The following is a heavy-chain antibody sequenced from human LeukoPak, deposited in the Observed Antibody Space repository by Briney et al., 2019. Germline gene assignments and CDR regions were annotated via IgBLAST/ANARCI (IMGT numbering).Heavy chain of an antibody. J-gene: IGHJ3*02. CDR2: IYYSGST. CDR1: GGSISGYY. V-gene: IGHV4-59*01. Sequence: SETLSLTCTVSGGSISGYYWTWIRQPPGKGLEWIGYIYYSGSTNYNPSLKSRVIISIDTSKNQFSLKLSSVTAADTAVYYCARGLEWLGNAFDIWGQGTMVTVSS. D-gene: IGHD3-3*01. CDR3: ARGLEWLGNAFDI.